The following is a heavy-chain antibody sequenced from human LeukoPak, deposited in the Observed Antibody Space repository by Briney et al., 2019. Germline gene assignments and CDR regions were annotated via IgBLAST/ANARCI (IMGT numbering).Heavy chain of an antibody. J-gene: IGHJ4*02. D-gene: IGHD1-26*01. Sequence: GGSLRLSCAASGFTFSSYALSWVRPSPERGLEWVSAISASGVNTYYADSVKGRFTISRDNSKNTLFLRMNSLRADDTAIYYCAKDRSGNYYGTLDYWGQGTLVTVSS. V-gene: IGHV3-23*01. CDR2: ISASGVNT. CDR3: AKDRSGNYYGTLDY. CDR1: GFTFSSYA.